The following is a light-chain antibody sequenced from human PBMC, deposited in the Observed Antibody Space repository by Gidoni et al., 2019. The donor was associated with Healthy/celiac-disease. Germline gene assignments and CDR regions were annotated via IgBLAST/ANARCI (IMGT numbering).Light chain of an antibody. V-gene: IGKV4-1*01. CDR3: QQYYTTPFT. CDR1: QSVLYRSNNKNY. CDR2: WAS. J-gene: IGKJ3*01. Sequence: DIVMTQSPDSLAVSLGERATINCKSSQSVLYRSNNKNYLAWYQQKLGQPPKLLIYWASTRESGVPDRFSGSGSGTDFTLTISSLQAEDVAVYYCQQYYTTPFTFGPGTKVDIK.